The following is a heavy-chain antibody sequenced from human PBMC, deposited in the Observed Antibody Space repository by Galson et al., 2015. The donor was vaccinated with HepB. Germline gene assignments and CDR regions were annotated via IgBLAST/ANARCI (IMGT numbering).Heavy chain of an antibody. V-gene: IGHV3-9*01. CDR2: ISWNSGSI. Sequence: ARRLSCAASGFTFDDYARHWVRQAQGKGLEWVSGISWNSGSIGYADSVKGRFTISRDNAKNSLYLQMNSLRAEDTALYYCAKDGPGAGDDAFDIWGQGTMVTVSS. D-gene: IGHD1-26*01. J-gene: IGHJ3*02. CDR1: GFTFDDYA. CDR3: AKDGPGAGDDAFDI.